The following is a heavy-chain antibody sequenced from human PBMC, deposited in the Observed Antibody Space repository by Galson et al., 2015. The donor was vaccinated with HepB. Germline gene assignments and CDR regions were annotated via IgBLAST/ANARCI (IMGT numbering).Heavy chain of an antibody. CDR2: IYYSGST. CDR3: ARGGSGSYYLGD. D-gene: IGHD1-26*01. V-gene: IGHV4-30-4*01. Sequence: LSRTCTVSGGSISHGAYYWSWIRQHPGKGLEWIGYIYYSGSTYYNPSLKSRVTISVDTSKNQFSLKLSSVTAADTAVYYCARGGSGSYYLGDWGQGTLVTVSS. CDR1: GGSISHGAYY. J-gene: IGHJ4*02.